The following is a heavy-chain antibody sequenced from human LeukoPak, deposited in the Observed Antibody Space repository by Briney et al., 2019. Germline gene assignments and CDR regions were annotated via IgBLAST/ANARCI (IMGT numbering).Heavy chain of an antibody. V-gene: IGHV4-39*07. CDR2: IYYSGST. CDR1: GGSISSSSYY. J-gene: IGHJ5*02. CDR3: ARTSIAARPFYGTHKTYWFDP. Sequence: SETLSLTCTVSGGSISSSSYYWGWIRQPPGKGLEWIGSIYYSGSTYYNPSLKSRVTISVDTSKNQFSLKLSSVTAADTAVYYCARTSIAARPFYGTHKTYWFDPWGQGTLVTVSS. D-gene: IGHD6-6*01.